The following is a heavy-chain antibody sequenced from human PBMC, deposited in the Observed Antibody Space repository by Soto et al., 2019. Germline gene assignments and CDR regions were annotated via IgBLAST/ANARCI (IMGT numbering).Heavy chain of an antibody. J-gene: IGHJ3*02. V-gene: IGHV3-48*03. CDR1: GFTFSSYE. Sequence: PGGSLRLSCAASGFTFSSYERNWVRQAPGKGLEWVSYISSSGITIYYADAVKGRFTISRDNAKNSLYLQMNSLRAEDTDVYYCARDLVRQNLRTDAFDIWGQGTMVTVSS. CDR2: ISSSGITI. D-gene: IGHD3-16*01. CDR3: ARDLVRQNLRTDAFDI.